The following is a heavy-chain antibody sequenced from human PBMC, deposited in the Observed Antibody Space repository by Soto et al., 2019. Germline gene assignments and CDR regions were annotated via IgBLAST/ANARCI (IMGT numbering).Heavy chain of an antibody. CDR1: GFTFSSYA. D-gene: IGHD2-15*01. CDR3: AKASYANGGNVEYFQH. CDR2: ISGSGGST. V-gene: IGHV3-23*01. J-gene: IGHJ1*01. Sequence: GESLKISCAASGFTFSSYAMSWVRQAPGKGLEWVSAISGSGGSTYYADSVKGRFTISRDNSKNTLYLQMNSLRAEDTAVYYCAKASYANGGNVEYFQHWGQGTLVTVSS.